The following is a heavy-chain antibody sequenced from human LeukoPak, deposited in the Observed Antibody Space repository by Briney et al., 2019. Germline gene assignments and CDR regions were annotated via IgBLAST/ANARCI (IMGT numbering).Heavy chain of an antibody. V-gene: IGHV3-23*01. CDR2: ISGSGGST. CDR3: AKVSYYDSSGYYGSLYYFDY. Sequence: PGGSLRLSCAASGFTFSSYWMSWVRQAPGKGLEWVSAISGSGGSTYYADSVKGRFTISRDNSKNTLYLQMNSLRAEDTAVYYCAKVSYYDSSGYYGSLYYFDYWGRGTLVTVSS. CDR1: GFTFSSYW. J-gene: IGHJ4*02. D-gene: IGHD3-22*01.